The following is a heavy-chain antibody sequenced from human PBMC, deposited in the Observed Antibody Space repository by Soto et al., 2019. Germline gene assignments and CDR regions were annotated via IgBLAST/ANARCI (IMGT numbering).Heavy chain of an antibody. Sequence: SETLSLTCTVSGGSISSYYWSWIRQPAGKGLEWIGRIYTSGSTNYNPTLKSRVTMSVDTSKNQFSLKLSSVTAADTAVYYCARDLPHSSSWYWDYYYGMDVWGQGTTVTVSS. V-gene: IGHV4-4*07. CDR2: IYTSGST. J-gene: IGHJ6*02. D-gene: IGHD6-13*01. CDR1: GGSISSYY. CDR3: ARDLPHSSSWYWDYYYGMDV.